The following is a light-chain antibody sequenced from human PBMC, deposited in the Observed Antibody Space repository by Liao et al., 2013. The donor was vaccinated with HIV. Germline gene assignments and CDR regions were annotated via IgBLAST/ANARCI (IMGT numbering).Light chain of an antibody. V-gene: IGLV3-1*01. J-gene: IGLJ2*01. CDR2: EDT. CDR1: KLGDKY. Sequence: SYELTQPPSMSASPGQTVSITCSGDKLGDKYVCWYQQKPGQSPVLVIYEDTKRPSGISERFSGSNSQNTATLTISGAQPMDEADYYCQAWDSSTVVFGGGTKLTVL. CDR3: QAWDSSTVV.